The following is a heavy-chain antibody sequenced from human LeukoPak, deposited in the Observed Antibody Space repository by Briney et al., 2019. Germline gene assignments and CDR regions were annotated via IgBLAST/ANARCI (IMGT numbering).Heavy chain of an antibody. D-gene: IGHD3-3*01. V-gene: IGHV3-69-1*01. CDR2: IISNDYI. J-gene: IGHJ4*02. Sequence: PGGSLRLSCAASGFTFSHYAMNWVRQAPGKGLEWVSSIISNDYIFYADSVKGRFTISRDNAKNSLYLQMNSLRAEDTAVYYCARRDEAYDSIDYWGQGTLVAVSS. CDR3: ARRDEAYDSIDY. CDR1: GFTFSHYA.